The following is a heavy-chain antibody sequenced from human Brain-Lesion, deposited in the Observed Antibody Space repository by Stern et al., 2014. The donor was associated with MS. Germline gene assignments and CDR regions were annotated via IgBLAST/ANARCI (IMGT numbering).Heavy chain of an antibody. D-gene: IGHD2-2*02. CDR3: ARKIPDYYYYAMDV. J-gene: IGHJ6*02. V-gene: IGHV3-33*01. Sequence: QLVQSGGGVVQPGGSQRLSCTASGFTFEDYAMEWVRQVPGKGLEWVAMIWYDGSQKYYGDSVRGRFSVSRDNSRNTLYLQMKSLSLEDTAVYYCARKIPDYYYYAMDVWGQGTTVTVSS. CDR1: GFTFEDYA. CDR2: IWYDGSQK.